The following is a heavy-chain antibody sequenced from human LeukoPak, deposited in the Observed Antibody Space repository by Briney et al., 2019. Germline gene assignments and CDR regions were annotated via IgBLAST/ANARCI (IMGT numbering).Heavy chain of an antibody. CDR2: IYYSGST. CDR1: GSSISSSSYY. CDR3: ARLWVVVPAAKKGNFDY. D-gene: IGHD2-2*01. Sequence: PSETLSLTCTVSGSSISSSSYYWGWIRQPPGKGLEWIGSIYYSGSTYYNPSLKSRVTISVDTSKNQFSLKLSSVTAADTAVYYCARLWVVVPAAKKGNFDYWGQGTLVTVSS. J-gene: IGHJ4*02. V-gene: IGHV4-39*01.